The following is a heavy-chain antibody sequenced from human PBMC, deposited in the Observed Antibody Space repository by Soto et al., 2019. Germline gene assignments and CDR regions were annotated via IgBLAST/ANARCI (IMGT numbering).Heavy chain of an antibody. CDR2: SRNEANSYTT. J-gene: IGHJ6*02. V-gene: IGHV3-72*01. Sequence: GGSLRLSCDASGFRFSDFFMEWVRQTPGKGLEWVGRSRNEANSYTTDYAASVKGRFTISRHDSQNSLILQMNSLKIGDTAIYYCALNYYGLDVLGHGTTVTVSS. CDR3: ALNYYGLDV. CDR1: GFRFSDFF.